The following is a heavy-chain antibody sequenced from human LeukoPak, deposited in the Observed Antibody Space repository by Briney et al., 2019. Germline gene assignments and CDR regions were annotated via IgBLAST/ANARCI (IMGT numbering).Heavy chain of an antibody. CDR1: GGSISSYY. CDR2: ISYSGST. Sequence: SETLSLTCTVSGGSISSYYWSWIRQPPGKGLGWIGYISYSGSTNFNPSLKSRVTISVDTSKNQFSLKLSSVTAADTAVYYCAREGTAGTNLNWFDPWGQGTLVTVSS. D-gene: IGHD1-1*01. CDR3: AREGTAGTNLNWFDP. J-gene: IGHJ5*02. V-gene: IGHV4-59*01.